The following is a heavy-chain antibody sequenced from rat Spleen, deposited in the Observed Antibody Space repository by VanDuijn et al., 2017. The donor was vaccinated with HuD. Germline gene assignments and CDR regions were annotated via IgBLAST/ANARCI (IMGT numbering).Heavy chain of an antibody. J-gene: IGHJ4*01. CDR3: ARHNSGYGVMDA. V-gene: IGHV5-7*01. D-gene: IGHD4-3*01. CDR1: GFTFSDYN. CDR2: ISYDGSST. Sequence: EVQLVESGGGLVQPGRSLKLSCAASGFTFSDYNMAWVRQAPKKGLEWVATISYDGSSTYYRDSVKGRFTISRDNAQSTLYLQMDSLRSEGTATYYCARHNSGYGVMDAWGQGASVTVSS.